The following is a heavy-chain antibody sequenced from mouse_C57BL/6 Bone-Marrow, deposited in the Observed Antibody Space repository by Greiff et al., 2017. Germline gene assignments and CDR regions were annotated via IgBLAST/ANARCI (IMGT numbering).Heavy chain of an antibody. CDR2: ISSGGSYT. J-gene: IGHJ4*01. V-gene: IGHV5-6*01. CDR3: AGYYYGRGDY. Sequence: DVQLVEPGGDLVKPGGSLKLSCAASGFTFSSYGMSWVRQTPDKRLEWVATISSGGSYTYYPDSVKGRFTISRDNAKNTLYLQMSSLKSEDTAMYYCAGYYYGRGDYWGQGTSVTVSS. D-gene: IGHD1-1*01. CDR1: GFTFSSYG.